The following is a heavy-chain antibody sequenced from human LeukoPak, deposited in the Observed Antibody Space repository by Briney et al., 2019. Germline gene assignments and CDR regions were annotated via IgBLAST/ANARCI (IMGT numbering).Heavy chain of an antibody. CDR1: GFTFSTYA. J-gene: IGHJ4*02. CDR3: GKGLTNFGDD. V-gene: IGHV3-23*01. D-gene: IGHD3-16*01. Sequence: GGSLRLSCAASGFTFSTYAMSWVRQAPGKGLEWVSGLSGSGSSAYYADSVKGRFTISRDNSKNTLYLQMNSLRPEDTAVYYWGKGLTNFGDDGGQGTLAPV. CDR2: LSGSGSSA.